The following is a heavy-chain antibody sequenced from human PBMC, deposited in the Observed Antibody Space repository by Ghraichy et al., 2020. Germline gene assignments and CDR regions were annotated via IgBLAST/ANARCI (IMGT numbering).Heavy chain of an antibody. D-gene: IGHD3-16*02. V-gene: IGHV3-23*01. CDR2: ISGSGGST. CDR3: AKDRDYDYVWGSYRQNYFDY. Sequence: GGSLRLSCAASGFTFSSYAMSWVRQAPGKGLEWVSAISGSGGSTYYAESVKGRFTISRDNSKNTLYLQMNSLRAEDTAVYYCAKDRDYDYVWGSYRQNYFDYWGKGTLVTVSS. CDR1: GFTFSSYA. J-gene: IGHJ4*02.